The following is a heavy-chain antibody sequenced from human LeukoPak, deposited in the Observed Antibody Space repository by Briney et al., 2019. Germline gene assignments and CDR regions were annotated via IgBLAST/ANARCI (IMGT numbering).Heavy chain of an antibody. CDR2: INHSGST. V-gene: IGHV4-34*01. Sequence: PSETPSLTCAVYGGSFSGYYWSWIRQPPGKGLEWIGEINHSGSTNYNPSLKSRVTISVDTSKNQFSLKLSSVTAADTAVCYCARDHIVVVPAAISLNYYYYGMDVWGQGTTVTVSS. CDR3: ARDHIVVVPAAISLNYYYYGMDV. J-gene: IGHJ6*02. D-gene: IGHD2-2*01. CDR1: GGSFSGYY.